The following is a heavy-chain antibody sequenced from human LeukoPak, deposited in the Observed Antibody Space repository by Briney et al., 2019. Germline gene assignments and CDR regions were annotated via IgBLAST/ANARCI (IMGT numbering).Heavy chain of an antibody. V-gene: IGHV3-43*02. D-gene: IGHD1-26*01. CDR3: ATWAFYHSLDV. CDR2: IDKDGRKT. CDR1: GFTLDVFA. Sequence: GGSLRLSCAASGFTLDVFAMHWVRQAPGKGLEWVSLIDKDGRKTYYADSVKGRFTISRDNSKNSLYLQMNSLRTEDTALYYCATWAFYHSLDVWGRGATVIVSS. J-gene: IGHJ6*02.